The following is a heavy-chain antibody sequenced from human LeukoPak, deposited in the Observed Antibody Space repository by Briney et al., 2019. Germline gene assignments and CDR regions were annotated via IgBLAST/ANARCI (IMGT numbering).Heavy chain of an antibody. D-gene: IGHD2-15*01. CDR3: ARDRWLDY. Sequence: GGSLRLSCAASGLTLSSYWMSWVRQAPGKGLEWVANISPDGSEKNYVDSVKGRFTISRDNAENLLFLEMNSLRAEDTALYYCARDRWLDYWGQGTLVTVSS. CDR2: ISPDGSEK. V-gene: IGHV3-7*01. J-gene: IGHJ4*02. CDR1: GLTLSSYW.